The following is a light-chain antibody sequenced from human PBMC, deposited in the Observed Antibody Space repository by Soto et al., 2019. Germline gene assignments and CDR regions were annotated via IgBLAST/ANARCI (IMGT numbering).Light chain of an antibody. V-gene: IGKV1-5*01. CDR2: DAS. CDR1: QSIDSW. CDR3: QQYSNYWT. J-gene: IGKJ1*01. Sequence: DIQMTQSPSTLSASVGDRVTITCRASQSIDSWLAWYQQKPGKAPKVLIYDASSLESGVPSRFSGSGSGTEFTLTISSLQPDDFATYYCQQYSNYWTFGQGTKVEIK.